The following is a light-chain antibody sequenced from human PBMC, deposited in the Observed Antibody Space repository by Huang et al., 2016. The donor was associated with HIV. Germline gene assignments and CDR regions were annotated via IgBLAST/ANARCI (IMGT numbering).Light chain of an antibody. CDR3: QQRSNWPPIFT. V-gene: IGKV3-11*01. Sequence: EIVLTQSPATLSVFPGERVTLPCRASQSVGSHLAWYQQKRGQAPRLLIYDAFNRATGIPARFSGSGSGTDFTLTISSLEPEDFAVYYCQQRSNWPPIFTFGPGTKVDIK. CDR1: QSVGSH. J-gene: IGKJ3*01. CDR2: DAF.